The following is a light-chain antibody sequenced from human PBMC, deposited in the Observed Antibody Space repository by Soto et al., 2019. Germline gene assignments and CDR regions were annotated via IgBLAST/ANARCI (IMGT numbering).Light chain of an antibody. CDR3: QSYDSSLSGVV. J-gene: IGLJ2*01. CDR1: SSNIGAGFD. CDR2: GNY. V-gene: IGLV1-40*01. Sequence: QSVLTQPPSVSGAPGQRVTISCTGSSSNIGAGFDVQWYQQLPGTAPKLLIYGNYNRPSGVPDRFSGSKSGTSASLAITGLQAEDEADYYCQSYDSSLSGVVFGGGTKLTVL.